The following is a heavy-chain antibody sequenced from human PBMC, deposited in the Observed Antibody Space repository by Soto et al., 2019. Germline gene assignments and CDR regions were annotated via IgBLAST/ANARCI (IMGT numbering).Heavy chain of an antibody. Sequence: QVQLQQWGAGLLKPSETLSLTCAVYGGSFSGYYWSWIRQPPGKGLEWIGEINQSGSTNYNPSLKSRVTISVDTSKNQFSLKLSSVTAADTAVYYCARMVCSGGSCYSIDYWGQGTLVTVS. CDR1: GGSFSGYY. CDR2: INQSGST. V-gene: IGHV4-34*01. CDR3: ARMVCSGGSCYSIDY. D-gene: IGHD2-15*01. J-gene: IGHJ4*02.